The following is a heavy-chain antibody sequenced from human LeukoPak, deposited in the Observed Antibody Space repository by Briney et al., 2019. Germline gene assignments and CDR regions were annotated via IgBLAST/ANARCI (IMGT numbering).Heavy chain of an antibody. Sequence: PSETLSLTCAVYGGSFSGYYWSWIRQPPGKGLEWIGEINHSGSTNYNPSLKSRVTISVDTSKNQFSLKLSSVTAADTAVYYCARGVVGAYWVSYYYYMDVWCKGTTVTVSS. CDR1: GGSFSGYY. CDR2: INHSGST. J-gene: IGHJ6*03. V-gene: IGHV4-34*01. D-gene: IGHD1-26*01. CDR3: ARGVVGAYWVSYYYYMDV.